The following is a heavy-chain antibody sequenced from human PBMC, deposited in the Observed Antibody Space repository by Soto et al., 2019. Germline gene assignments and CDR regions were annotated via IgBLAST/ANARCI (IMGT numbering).Heavy chain of an antibody. CDR3: ARGAPRRNNWFDP. Sequence: GGSLRLSCAASGFTFSSYSMNWVRQAPGKGLEWVSSISSSSSYIYYADSVKGRFTISRDNAKNSLYLQMNSLRAEDTAVYYCARGAPRRNNWFDPWGQGTLVTVS. J-gene: IGHJ5*02. CDR1: GFTFSSYS. CDR2: ISSSSSYI. V-gene: IGHV3-21*01.